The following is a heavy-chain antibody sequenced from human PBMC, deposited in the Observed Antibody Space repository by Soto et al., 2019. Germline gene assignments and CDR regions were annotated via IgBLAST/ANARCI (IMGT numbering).Heavy chain of an antibody. V-gene: IGHV3-30-3*01. Sequence: GGSLRLSCAASGFTFIAYAMHWVRQAPGKGLEWLAVISYDGSTKFYADTVKGRFTISRGNSKNTLYLQMNSLRAEDSGIYYCARDGGECSRTSCYNEIPPAWFGPWGQGALVTVSS. CDR3: ARDGGECSRTSCYNEIPPAWFGP. D-gene: IGHD2-2*02. CDR2: ISYDGSTK. CDR1: GFTFIAYA. J-gene: IGHJ5*02.